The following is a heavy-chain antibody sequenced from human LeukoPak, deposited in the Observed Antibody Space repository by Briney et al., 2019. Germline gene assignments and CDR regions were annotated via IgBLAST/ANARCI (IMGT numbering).Heavy chain of an antibody. D-gene: IGHD2-21*01. CDR3: AKDVLFQGGDLRGDYFDY. Sequence: PGGSLRLSCAASGFTFSSYGMHWVRQAPGKGLEWVAVISYDGSNKYYADSVKGRFTISRDNSKNTLYLQMNSLRAEDTAVYYCAKDVLFQGGDLRGDYFDYWGQGTLVTVSS. CDR2: ISYDGSNK. CDR1: GFTFSSYG. V-gene: IGHV3-30*18. J-gene: IGHJ4*02.